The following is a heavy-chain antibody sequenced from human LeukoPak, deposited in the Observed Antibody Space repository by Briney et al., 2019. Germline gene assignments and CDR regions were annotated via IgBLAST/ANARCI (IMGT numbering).Heavy chain of an antibody. Sequence: GESLKISCMGSGPSFTIYWIGWVRQMPGKGLEWMGIIYPGDSDTRYSPSFQGQVTISADKSISTAYLQWSSLKDSDACMYYCARTITGDDYYYYGMDVWGQGTTVPVSS. CDR3: ARTITGDDYYYYGMDV. J-gene: IGHJ6*02. V-gene: IGHV5-51*01. CDR2: IYPGDSDT. D-gene: IGHD1-20*01. CDR1: GPSFTIYW.